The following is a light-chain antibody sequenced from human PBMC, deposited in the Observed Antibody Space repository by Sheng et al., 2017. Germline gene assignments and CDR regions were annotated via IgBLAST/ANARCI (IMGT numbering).Light chain of an antibody. V-gene: IGKV3-20*01. CDR2: DAS. CDR1: QNVDSL. CDR3: QQYGSSPLLT. Sequence: EIVLTQSPDTLSLSPGERVTLSCRASQNVDSLLAWYQQKPGQAPRLVIYDASNRATGIPARFSGSGSGTDFTLTISRLEPEDFAVYYCQQYGSSPLLTFGGGTKVEIK. J-gene: IGKJ4*01.